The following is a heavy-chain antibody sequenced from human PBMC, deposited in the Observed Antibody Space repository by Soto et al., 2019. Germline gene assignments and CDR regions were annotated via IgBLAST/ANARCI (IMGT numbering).Heavy chain of an antibody. CDR1: GLSFSSYP. J-gene: IGHJ4*02. D-gene: IGHD3-10*01. CDR2: ISYDGSNK. CDR3: ARDRITMVRGVFDY. Sequence: PXVWLRLSCAACGLSFSSYPKHWVRQAPGKGLEWVAVISYDGSNKYYADSVKGRFTISRDNSKNTLYLQMNSLRAEDTAVYYCARDRITMVRGVFDYWGQRTLVSVSS. V-gene: IGHV3-30-3*01.